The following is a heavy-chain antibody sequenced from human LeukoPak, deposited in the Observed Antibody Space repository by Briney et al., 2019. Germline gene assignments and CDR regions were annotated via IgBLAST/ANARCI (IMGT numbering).Heavy chain of an antibody. Sequence: SETLSLTCTVSGGSISSSSYYWGWIRQPPGKGLEWIGSIYYSGSTYYNPSLKSRVTISVDTSKNQFSLKLSSVTAADTAVYYCARETYCSSTSCYLSYYYYMDVWGKGTTVTVSS. CDR3: ARETYCSSTSCYLSYYYYMDV. CDR2: IYYSGST. V-gene: IGHV4-39*07. D-gene: IGHD2-2*01. CDR1: GGSISSSSYY. J-gene: IGHJ6*03.